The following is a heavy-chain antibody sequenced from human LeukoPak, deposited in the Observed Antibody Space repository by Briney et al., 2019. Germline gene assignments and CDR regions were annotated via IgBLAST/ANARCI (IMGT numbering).Heavy chain of an antibody. Sequence: GGSLRLSCAASGFTFSSYGMSWVRQSPGKGLEWVSSISGSSGGTYYADSVKGRFTISRDNSKDALYLQMNSLRAEDTAVYYCAKEGRGNAVDYWGQGTLVTVSS. CDR2: ISGSSGGT. V-gene: IGHV3-23*01. D-gene: IGHD1-1*01. CDR3: AKEGRGNAVDY. CDR1: GFTFSSYG. J-gene: IGHJ4*02.